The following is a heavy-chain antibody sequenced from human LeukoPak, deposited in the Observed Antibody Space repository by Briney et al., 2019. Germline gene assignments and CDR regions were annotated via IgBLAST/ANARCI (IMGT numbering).Heavy chain of an antibody. CDR2: FSGSGGST. CDR3: AKDPGDTYYYGSGGDAFDI. J-gene: IGHJ3*02. CDR1: GFTFSNYA. V-gene: IGHV3-23*01. D-gene: IGHD3-10*01. Sequence: GGSLRLSCAASGFTFSNYAMSWVRQAPGKGLEWVSAFSGSGGSTYYADSVKGRFTISRDNSKNTLYLQMNSLRAEDTAVYYCAKDPGDTYYYGSGGDAFDIWGQGTMVTVSS.